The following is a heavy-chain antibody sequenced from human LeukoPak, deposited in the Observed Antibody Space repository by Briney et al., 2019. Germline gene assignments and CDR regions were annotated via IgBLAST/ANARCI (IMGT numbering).Heavy chain of an antibody. Sequence: PSETLSLTCTVSGGSISSGGYYWSWLRQHPGTGLEWIGYIYYSGSTYYNPSLKSRVTISVDTSKNQFSLKLSSVTAADTAVYYCARTRSHVIWGQGTMVTVSS. CDR3: ARTRSHVI. J-gene: IGHJ3*02. CDR1: GGSISSGGYY. D-gene: IGHD1-14*01. V-gene: IGHV4-31*03. CDR2: IYYSGST.